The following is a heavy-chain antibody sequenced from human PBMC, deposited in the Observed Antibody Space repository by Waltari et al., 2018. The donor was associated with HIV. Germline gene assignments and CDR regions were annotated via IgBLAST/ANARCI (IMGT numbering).Heavy chain of an antibody. CDR2: ISGGSGST. D-gene: IGHD3-22*01. CDR3: AKSGGWYYYERSGYAGI. J-gene: IGHJ3*02. V-gene: IGHV3-23*01. Sequence: EAQLLESGGGLVQPGGSLRLSCAASGLTFSSYGVSWVRQAPGKGLEWVSGISGGSGSTDYADSVKGRFTISRDNSKNTLYLQMNSLRAEDTAVYYCAKSGGWYYYERSGYAGIWGQGTMVTVSS. CDR1: GLTFSSYG.